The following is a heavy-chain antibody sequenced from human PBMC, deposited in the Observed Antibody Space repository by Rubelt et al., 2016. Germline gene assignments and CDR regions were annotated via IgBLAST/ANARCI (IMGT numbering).Heavy chain of an antibody. CDR1: GFIFSTYS. V-gene: IGHV3-7*05. J-gene: IGHJ5*02. CDR3: VGRAWLEA. CDR2: IREDGNET. Sequence: EVQLLESGGGLIQPGGSLRLSCAASGFIFSTYSMSWVRQAPGKGLEWVANIREDGNETNYLDSVKGRFNISRDHAKNELLLKMNSLGVEDTAIYYCVGRAWLEAWGQGTLITVSS.